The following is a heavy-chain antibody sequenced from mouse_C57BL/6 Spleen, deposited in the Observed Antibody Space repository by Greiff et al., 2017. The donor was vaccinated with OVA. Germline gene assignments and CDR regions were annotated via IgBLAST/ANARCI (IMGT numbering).Heavy chain of an antibody. D-gene: IGHD2-14*01. Sequence: QVQLQQPGAELVRPGTSVKLSCKASGYTFTSYWMHWVKQRPGQGLEWIGVIDPSDSYTNYNQKFKGKATLTVDTSSSTAYMQPSSLTSEDSAVYYCARGGTTGYYYAMDYWGEGTSVTVSS. CDR3: ARGGTTGYYYAMDY. V-gene: IGHV1-59*01. J-gene: IGHJ4*01. CDR2: IDPSDSYT. CDR1: GYTFTSYW.